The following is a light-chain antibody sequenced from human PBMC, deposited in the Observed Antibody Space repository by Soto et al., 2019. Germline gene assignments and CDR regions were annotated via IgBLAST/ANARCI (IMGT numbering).Light chain of an antibody. CDR3: QQYNNWPPCT. V-gene: IGKV3-15*01. CDR1: QSVTNN. Sequence: EIVMTQSPATLSGSPGERATLSCRASQSVTNNFAWYHQKPGQPPTLLLYAASTRATGIPPRFSGSGSGTEFTLPLSSLQSEDFAVYYCQQYNNWPPCTFGQGTRLEIK. CDR2: AAS. J-gene: IGKJ5*01.